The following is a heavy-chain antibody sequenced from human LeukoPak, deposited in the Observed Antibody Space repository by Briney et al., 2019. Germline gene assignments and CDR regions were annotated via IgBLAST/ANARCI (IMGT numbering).Heavy chain of an antibody. Sequence: GASVKVSCKASGHTFTSYDINWVRQATGQGLEWMGWMNPNSGNTGYAQKFQGRVTMTRNTSISTAYMELSSLRSEDTAVYYCARGGAAADDYYYYYMDVWGKGTTVTVSS. D-gene: IGHD6-13*01. CDR1: GHTFTSYD. V-gene: IGHV1-8*01. CDR2: MNPNSGNT. J-gene: IGHJ6*03. CDR3: ARGGAAADDYYYYYMDV.